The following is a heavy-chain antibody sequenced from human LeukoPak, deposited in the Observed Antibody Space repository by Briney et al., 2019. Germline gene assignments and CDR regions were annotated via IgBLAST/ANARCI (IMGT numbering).Heavy chain of an antibody. CDR1: GYSFTSYW. Sequence: GVSLKISCKGSGYSFTSYWIGWVRQMPGKGLEWMGIIYPGDSDTRYSPSFQGQVTISADKSISTAYLQWSSLKASDTAMYYCATTLDYVGDYAGYWGQGTLVTVSS. D-gene: IGHD4-17*01. V-gene: IGHV5-51*01. CDR3: ATTLDYVGDYAGY. J-gene: IGHJ4*02. CDR2: IYPGDSDT.